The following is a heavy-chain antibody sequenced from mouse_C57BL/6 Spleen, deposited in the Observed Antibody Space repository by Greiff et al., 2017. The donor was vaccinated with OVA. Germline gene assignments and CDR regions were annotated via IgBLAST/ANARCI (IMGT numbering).Heavy chain of an antibody. CDR1: GYAFSSSW. CDR2: IYPGDGDT. Sequence: VQLQQSGPELVKPGASVKISCKASGYAFSSSWMNWVKQRPGKGLEWIGRIYPGDGDTNYNGKFKGKATLTADKSSSTAYMQRSSLTSEDSAVYFCAREEGPLTFDYWGQGTTLTVSS. J-gene: IGHJ2*01. D-gene: IGHD4-1*01. V-gene: IGHV1-82*01. CDR3: AREEGPLTFDY.